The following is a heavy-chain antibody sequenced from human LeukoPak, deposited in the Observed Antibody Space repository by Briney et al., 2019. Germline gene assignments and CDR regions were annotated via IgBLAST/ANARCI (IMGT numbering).Heavy chain of an antibody. V-gene: IGHV1-2*06. CDR2: INPNSGGT. Sequence: ASVTVSCKASGYTFTGYYMHWVRQAPGQGLEWMGRINPNSGGTNYAQKLQGRVTMTTDTSTTTAYMELRSLRSDDTAVYYCARANYHGSGSYCDYWGQGTLVTVSS. CDR3: ARANYHGSGSYCDY. J-gene: IGHJ4*02. D-gene: IGHD3-10*01. CDR1: GYTFTGYY.